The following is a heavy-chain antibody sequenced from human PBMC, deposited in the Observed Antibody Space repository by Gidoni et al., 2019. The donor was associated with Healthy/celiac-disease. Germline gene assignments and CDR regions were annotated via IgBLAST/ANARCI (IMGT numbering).Heavy chain of an antibody. Sequence: QVQRQQSGPGLVKPSQTLSLTCAISGDSVSSNSAAWNWIRQSPSRGLEWLGRTYYRSKWYNDYAVSVKSRITIIPDTSKNQFSLQLNSVTPEDTAVYYCARVGGYSYGYKVNYYYYMDVWGKGTTVTVSS. D-gene: IGHD5-18*01. J-gene: IGHJ6*03. CDR2: TYYRSKWYN. CDR3: ARVGGYSYGYKVNYYYYMDV. CDR1: GDSVSSNSAA. V-gene: IGHV6-1*01.